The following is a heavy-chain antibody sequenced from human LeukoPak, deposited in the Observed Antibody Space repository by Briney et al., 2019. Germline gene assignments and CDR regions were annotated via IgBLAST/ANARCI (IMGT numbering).Heavy chain of an antibody. Sequence: GGSLRLSCAASGFAFSSYSMNWVRQAPGKGLEWVSYISSSSSTIYYADSVKGRFTISRDNAKNSLYLQMNSLRAEDTAVYYCARDSPKQWLVTDAFDIWGQGTMVTVSS. J-gene: IGHJ3*02. CDR2: ISSSSSTI. D-gene: IGHD6-19*01. CDR3: ARDSPKQWLVTDAFDI. CDR1: GFAFSSYS. V-gene: IGHV3-48*01.